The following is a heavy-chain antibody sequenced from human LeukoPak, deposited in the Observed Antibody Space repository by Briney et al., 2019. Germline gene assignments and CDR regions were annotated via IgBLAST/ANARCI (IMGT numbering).Heavy chain of an antibody. D-gene: IGHD2-21*02. CDR1: GGSFSGYY. CDR3: ARKSGDYGPFDY. Sequence: SETLSLTCTVSGGSFSGYYWSWIRQPPGKGLEWIGEISHSGSTNYNPSLKSRVTISVDTSKSQFSLKLSSVTAADTAVYYCARKSGDYGPFDYWGQGTLVTVSS. V-gene: IGHV4-34*01. J-gene: IGHJ4*02. CDR2: ISHSGST.